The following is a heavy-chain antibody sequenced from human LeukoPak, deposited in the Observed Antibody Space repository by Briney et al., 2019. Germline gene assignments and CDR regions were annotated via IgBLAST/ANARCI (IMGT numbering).Heavy chain of an antibody. CDR3: ARARTMTVVSPDY. V-gene: IGHV1-18*01. Sequence: ASVKVSCKASGYTFTSYGISWVRPAPGQGLEWMGWISAYKGNTNYAQKLQGRVTMTTDTSTSTAYMELRSLRSDDTDVYYCARARTMTVVSPDYWGQGTLVTVSS. D-gene: IGHD3-22*01. CDR1: GYTFTSYG. CDR2: ISAYKGNT. J-gene: IGHJ4*02.